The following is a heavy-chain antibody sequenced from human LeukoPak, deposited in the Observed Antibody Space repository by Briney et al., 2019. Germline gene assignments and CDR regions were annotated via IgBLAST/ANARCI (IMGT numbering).Heavy chain of an antibody. CDR3: AKDSVTGAQL. Sequence: PGGSLRLSCAASGFTFSSYGMHWVRHAPGKGLEWVSGISWNSGSIGYADSVKGRFTISRDNAKNSLYLQMNSLRAEDTALYYCAKDSVTGAQLWGQGTLVTVSS. J-gene: IGHJ4*02. D-gene: IGHD5-18*01. CDR2: ISWNSGSI. V-gene: IGHV3-9*01. CDR1: GFTFSSYG.